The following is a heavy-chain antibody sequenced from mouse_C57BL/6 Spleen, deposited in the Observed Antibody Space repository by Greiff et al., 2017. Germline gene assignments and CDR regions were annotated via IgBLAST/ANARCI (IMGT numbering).Heavy chain of an antibody. CDR2: IDPSDSET. CDR3: ARGECYGYDGDWYFDV. Sequence: QVQLQQPGAELVRPGSSVKLSCKASGYTFTGYWMHWVKQRPIQGLEWIGNIDPSDSETHYNQKFKDKATLTVDKSSSTAYMQLSSLTFEDSAVEDCARGECYGYDGDWYFDVWGTGTTVTVSS. V-gene: IGHV1-52*01. J-gene: IGHJ1*03. D-gene: IGHD2-2*01. CDR1: GYTFTGYW.